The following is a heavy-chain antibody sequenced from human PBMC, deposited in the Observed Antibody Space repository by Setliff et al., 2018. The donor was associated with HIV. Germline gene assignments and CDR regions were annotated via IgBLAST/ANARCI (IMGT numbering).Heavy chain of an antibody. CDR1: GFIFGNYA. Sequence: GGSLRLSCAASGFIFGNYAMSWVRQAPGKGLEWVSAISGSGGSTYYADSVKGRFTISRDNSKNTLYLQMNSLRAEDTAVYYCAKQNGSGSYSDYWGQGTLVTVSS. J-gene: IGHJ4*02. CDR3: AKQNGSGSYSDY. D-gene: IGHD3-10*01. CDR2: ISGSGGST. V-gene: IGHV3-23*01.